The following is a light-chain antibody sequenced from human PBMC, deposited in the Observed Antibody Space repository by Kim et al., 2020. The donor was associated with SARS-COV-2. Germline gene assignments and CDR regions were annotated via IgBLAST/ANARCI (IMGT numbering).Light chain of an antibody. Sequence: EIVLTQSPDTLSLSPGERATLSCRASQSVSRYLAWYQQKPGQAPRLLIYDASNRATGIPARFSGSGSGTDFTLTISSLEPEDFAVYYCQQHNNWPRTFGQGTKVDIK. CDR1: QSVSRY. CDR3: QQHNNWPRT. CDR2: DAS. V-gene: IGKV3-11*01. J-gene: IGKJ1*01.